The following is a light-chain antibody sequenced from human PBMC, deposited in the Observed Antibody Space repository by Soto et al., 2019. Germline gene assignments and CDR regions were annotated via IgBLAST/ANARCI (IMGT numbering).Light chain of an antibody. Sequence: AIRLNKKTTSLSASAGDGVTITCLSSQCISSYLALYQQKPGKAPKLLIYAASTLQSGVPSRFSGSGSGTDFTLTIICFQSEDFATYYCQLYYSYPITFGQGTPLEI. CDR1: QCISSY. V-gene: IGKV1-8*01. J-gene: IGKJ5*01. CDR3: QLYYSYPIT. CDR2: AAS.